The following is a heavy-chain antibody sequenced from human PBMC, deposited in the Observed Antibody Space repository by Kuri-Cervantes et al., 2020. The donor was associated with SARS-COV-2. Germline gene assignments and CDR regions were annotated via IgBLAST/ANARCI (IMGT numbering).Heavy chain of an antibody. CDR2: IYYSGST. CDR3: ARYGVYYYYYYMDV. CDR1: SGSISSSSYY. Sequence: SETLSLTCTVSSGSISSSSYYWGWIRQPPGKGLEWIGSIYYSGSTYYNPSLKSRVTISVDTSKNQFSLKLSSVTAADTAVYYCARYGVYYYYYYMDVWGKGTTVTVSS. D-gene: IGHD3-3*01. J-gene: IGHJ6*03. V-gene: IGHV4-39*07.